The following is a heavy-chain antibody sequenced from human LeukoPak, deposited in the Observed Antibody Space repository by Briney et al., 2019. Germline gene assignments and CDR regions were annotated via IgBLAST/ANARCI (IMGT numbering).Heavy chain of an antibody. CDR3: AKAFIAAAGFGYYYMDV. V-gene: IGHV3-30*02. CDR1: GFTFSSYG. D-gene: IGHD6-13*01. J-gene: IGHJ6*03. CDR2: IRYDGSNK. Sequence: PGGSLRLSCAASGFTFSSYGMHWVRQAPGKGLEWVAFIRYDGSNKYYADSVKGRFTISRDNSKNTLYLQMNSLRAEDTAVYYCAKAFIAAAGFGYYYMDVWGKGTTVTVSS.